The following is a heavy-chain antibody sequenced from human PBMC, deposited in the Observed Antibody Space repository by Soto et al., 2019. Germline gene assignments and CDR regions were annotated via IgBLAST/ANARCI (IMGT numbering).Heavy chain of an antibody. Sequence: GGSLRLSCAASGFIFSNHAMSWVRRVPGKGLEWVSGISAGGNLIYYADSVRGRFTMSRDNSKNMLYLQMNSLRAEDTAVYFCAKRQGIGAAAKNFDFWGQGARVTVSS. CDR1: GFIFSNHA. CDR3: AKRQGIGAAAKNFDF. CDR2: ISAGGNLI. J-gene: IGHJ4*02. D-gene: IGHD6-13*01. V-gene: IGHV3-23*01.